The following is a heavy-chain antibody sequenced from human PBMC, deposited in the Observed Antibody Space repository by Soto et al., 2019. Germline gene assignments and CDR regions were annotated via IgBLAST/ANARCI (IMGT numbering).Heavy chain of an antibody. CDR3: ARDGTLFDSTAYYYLY. CDR2: IIPLFGTA. D-gene: IGHD3-22*01. V-gene: IGHV1-69*13. J-gene: IGHJ4*02. CDR1: GGTFSRYG. Sequence: ASVKVSCKSSGGTFSRYGINWVRQAPGQGLEWMGGIIPLFGTANYAQKFRGRVTITADDSTGTAYMELSSLRSGDTAVYYCARDGTLFDSTAYYYLYWGQGTLVTVS.